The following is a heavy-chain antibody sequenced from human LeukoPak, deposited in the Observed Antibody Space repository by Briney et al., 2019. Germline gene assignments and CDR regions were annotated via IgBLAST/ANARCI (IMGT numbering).Heavy chain of an antibody. D-gene: IGHD3-22*01. Sequence: SETLSLTCTVSGGSISSGGYYWSWIRQHPEKGLEWIGYIYYSGSTYYNPSLKSRVTISVDTSKNQFSLKLSSVTAADTAVYYCARRDSSGYLDYWGQGTLVTVSS. CDR1: GGSISSGGYY. CDR3: ARRDSSGYLDY. V-gene: IGHV4-31*03. J-gene: IGHJ4*02. CDR2: IYYSGST.